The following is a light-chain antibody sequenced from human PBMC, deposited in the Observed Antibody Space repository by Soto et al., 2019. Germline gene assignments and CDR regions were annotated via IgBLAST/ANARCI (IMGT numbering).Light chain of an antibody. V-gene: IGKV1-5*03. CDR2: KAS. CDR1: QSISSW. J-gene: IGKJ1*01. CDR3: QQYHTYPCT. Sequence: DIQMTQSPSTLSASVGDRVTITCRASQSISSWLAWYQQKPGKAPNLLIYKASSLESGVPSRFSGSGSGTEFTLTISSLQPDDFATYYCQQYHTYPCTFGQGTKVDIK.